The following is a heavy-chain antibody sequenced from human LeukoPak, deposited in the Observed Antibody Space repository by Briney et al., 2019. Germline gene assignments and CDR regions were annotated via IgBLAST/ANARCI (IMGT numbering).Heavy chain of an antibody. V-gene: IGHV3-30-3*01. J-gene: IGHJ3*02. D-gene: IGHD3-10*01. CDR2: ISYNGSSK. CDR1: GFTFSTYA. CDR3: ARGASRFSMVRGVTDAFYI. Sequence: GGSLRLSCAASGFTFSTYAMHWVRQAPGKGLEWVGVISYNGSSKYYAGSVKGPFTISRDNSKNSLYLQMNSLRADDTALYYCARGASRFSMVRGVTDAFYIWGQATMVTASS.